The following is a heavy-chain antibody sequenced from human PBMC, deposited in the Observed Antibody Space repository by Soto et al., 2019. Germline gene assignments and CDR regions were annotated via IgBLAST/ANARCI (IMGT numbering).Heavy chain of an antibody. D-gene: IGHD6-13*01. CDR3: ARGGGSSPYYFDY. CDR1: GFTFSSYS. Sequence: GGSLRLSCAASGFTFSSYSMNWVRQAPGKGLEWVSSISSGSSYIYYADSVKGRFTISRDNAKNSLYLQMNSLRAEDTAVYYCARGGGSSPYYFDYWGQGTLVTVSS. V-gene: IGHV3-21*01. J-gene: IGHJ4*02. CDR2: ISSGSSYI.